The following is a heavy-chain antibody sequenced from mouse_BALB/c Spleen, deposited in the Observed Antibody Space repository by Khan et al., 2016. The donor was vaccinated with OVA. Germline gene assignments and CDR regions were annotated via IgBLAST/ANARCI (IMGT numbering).Heavy chain of an antibody. CDR1: GFTFSTYG. D-gene: IGHD1-1*01. J-gene: IGHJ3*01. CDR2: ISSGGHYT. V-gene: IGHV5-6*01. Sequence: EVELVESGGDLVKTGGSLKLSCATSGFTFSTYGMSWVRQTPDKRLEWVATISSGGHYTYYIDSVKGRFTISRDNAKNILYLQMTSLRSEDTAMYYCTGLDYYYNREGFAYWGQGTLVTVSA. CDR3: TGLDYYYNREGFAY.